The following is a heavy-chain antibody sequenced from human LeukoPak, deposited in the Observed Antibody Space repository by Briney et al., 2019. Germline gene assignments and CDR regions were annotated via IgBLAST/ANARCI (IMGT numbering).Heavy chain of an antibody. J-gene: IGHJ4*02. Sequence: GGSLRLSCAASGFKFSSYSMKWVRQAPGKGLERVSFISSSSSYIYYADSLKGRFTSSRDNAKNSLYLQMNSLRAEDTAVYYWPEALLFLSSFAYWGKGPRVTVSP. CDR3: PEALLFLSSFAY. CDR2: ISSSSSYI. V-gene: IGHV3-21*01. CDR1: GFKFSSYS. D-gene: IGHD2-15*01.